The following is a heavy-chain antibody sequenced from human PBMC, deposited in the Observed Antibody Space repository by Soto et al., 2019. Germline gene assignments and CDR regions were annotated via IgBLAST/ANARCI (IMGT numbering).Heavy chain of an antibody. V-gene: IGHV4-59*01. Sequence: SETLSLTCTVSGGSISRYYWSWIRQTPGKGLEWIGYLYNTGSTVYNPSLESRVTISVDTSKNQFSLKLNSVTAADTAVYYCARDLRFRGFYGMDVWGQGTTVTVSS. CDR1: GGSISRYY. CDR2: LYNTGST. D-gene: IGHD3-10*01. CDR3: ARDLRFRGFYGMDV. J-gene: IGHJ6*02.